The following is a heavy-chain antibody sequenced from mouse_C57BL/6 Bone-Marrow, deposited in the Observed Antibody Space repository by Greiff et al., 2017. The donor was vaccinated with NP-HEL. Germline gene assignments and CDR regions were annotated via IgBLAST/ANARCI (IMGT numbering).Heavy chain of an antibody. J-gene: IGHJ1*03. Sequence: QVQLQQPGAELVMPGASVKLSCKASGYTFTSYWMHWVKQRPGQGLEWIGEIDPSDGYTNYNQKFKGKSTLTVDKSSSTAYMQLSSLTSEDSAVYYCARDYYGLLDFGVRGTGATVT. CDR1: GYTFTSYW. CDR2: IDPSDGYT. D-gene: IGHD1-1*01. V-gene: IGHV1-69*01. CDR3: ARDYYGLLDFGV.